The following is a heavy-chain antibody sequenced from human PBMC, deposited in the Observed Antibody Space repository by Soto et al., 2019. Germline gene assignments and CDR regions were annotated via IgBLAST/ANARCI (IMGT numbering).Heavy chain of an antibody. J-gene: IGHJ4*02. CDR3: ARDCSGGSCYLWRGDY. V-gene: IGHV1-18*01. CDR1: GYTFTSYG. Sequence: VASVKVSCKASGYTFTSYGISWVRQAPGQGLEWMGWISAYNGNTNYAQKLQGRVTMTTDTSTSTAYMELRSLRSDDTAVYYCARDCSGGSCYLWRGDYWGQGTLVTVSS. CDR2: ISAYNGNT. D-gene: IGHD2-15*01.